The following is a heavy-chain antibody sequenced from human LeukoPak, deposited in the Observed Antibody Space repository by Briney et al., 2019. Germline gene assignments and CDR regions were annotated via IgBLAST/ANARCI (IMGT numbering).Heavy chain of an antibody. CDR2: IYYSGST. Sequence: SETLSLTCTVSGGSISSSSYYWGWIRQPPGKGLEWIGSIYYSGSTYYNPSLKSRVTISVDTSKNQFSLKLSSVTAADTAVYYCARGSRFDYWGQGTLVTVSS. CDR1: GGSISSSSYY. V-gene: IGHV4-39*07. J-gene: IGHJ4*02. CDR3: ARGSRFDY.